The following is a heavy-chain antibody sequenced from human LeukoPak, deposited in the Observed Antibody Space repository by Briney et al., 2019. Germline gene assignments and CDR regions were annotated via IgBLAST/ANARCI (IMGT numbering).Heavy chain of an antibody. CDR1: GFTFSSYW. CDR2: INSDGSST. CDR3: ARAPALRGMDV. Sequence: GGSLRLSCAASGFTFSSYWMHWVRQAPGKGLVWVSRINSDGSSTSYADSVKGRFTISRDNAKNTLYLQMNSLRAEDTAVYYCARAPALRGMDVWGQGTTVTVSS. J-gene: IGHJ6*02. V-gene: IGHV3-74*01.